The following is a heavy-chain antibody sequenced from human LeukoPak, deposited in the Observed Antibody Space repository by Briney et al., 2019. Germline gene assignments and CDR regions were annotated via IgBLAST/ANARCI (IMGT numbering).Heavy chain of an antibody. V-gene: IGHV4-59*01. CDR1: GGSISSYY. CDR2: IHYSGST. D-gene: IGHD6-13*01. Sequence: PSETLSLTCSVSGGSISSYYWSWIRQPPEKGLEWIGYIHYSGSTSYNPSLKSRVTMSVDTSKNQFSLKVSSVTAADMAVYYCARGGSSWYADYWGQGTLVTVSS. J-gene: IGHJ4*02. CDR3: ARGGSSWYADY.